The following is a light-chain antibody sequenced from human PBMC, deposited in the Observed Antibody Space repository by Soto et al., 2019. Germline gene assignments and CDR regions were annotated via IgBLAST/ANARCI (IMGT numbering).Light chain of an antibody. CDR1: QGISSA. CDR2: DAS. J-gene: IGKJ4*01. V-gene: IGKV1-13*02. Sequence: AIQLTQSPSSLSASVGDRVTITCRASQGISSALAWYQQKPGKATKLLIYDASSLESGVPSRFSGSGSGTDFTLTISSLQPEDFATYYCQQLLTFGGGTKVEIK. CDR3: QQLLT.